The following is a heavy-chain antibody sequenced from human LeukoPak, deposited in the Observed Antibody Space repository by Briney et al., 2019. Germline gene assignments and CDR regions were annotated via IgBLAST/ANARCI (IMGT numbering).Heavy chain of an antibody. CDR1: GYTFTGYY. J-gene: IGHJ4*02. CDR3: ARDGGNSEFSFDY. D-gene: IGHD4-23*01. CDR2: INPNSGGT. V-gene: IGHV1-2*02. Sequence: ASVKVSCKASGYTFTGYYMHWVRQAPGQGLEWMGWINPNSGGTNYAQKFQGRVTMTRDTSISTAHMELSRLRSDDTAVYYCARDGGNSEFSFDYWGQGTLVTVSS.